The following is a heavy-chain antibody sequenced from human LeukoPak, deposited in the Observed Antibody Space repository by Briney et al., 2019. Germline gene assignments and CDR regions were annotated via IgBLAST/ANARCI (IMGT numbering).Heavy chain of an antibody. CDR3: ARDRSIIFDY. J-gene: IGHJ4*02. V-gene: IGHV1-18*01. D-gene: IGHD1-26*01. CDR2: ISTYNGNT. CDR1: VYTFSRYG. Sequence: SVNVSRKASVYTFSRYGISCVRQAPGQGLGWMGWISTYNGNTNKALKLQGGATKHKDRPTSTAPIELTSLRPDARAVYYFARDRSIIFDYWGQGTLVTVSS.